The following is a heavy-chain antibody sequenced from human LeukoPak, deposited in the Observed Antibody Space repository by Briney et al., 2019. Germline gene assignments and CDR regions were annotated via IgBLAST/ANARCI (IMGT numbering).Heavy chain of an antibody. CDR1: GFTFSSYG. J-gene: IGHJ6*03. Sequence: GGSLRLSCAASGFTFSSYGMHWVRQAPGKGLEWVAVISYDGSNKYYADSVKGRFTISRDNSKNTLYLQMNSLRAEDTAVYYCARGGYSYGYVIDDYYYVDVWGKGTTVTVSS. V-gene: IGHV3-30*03. CDR2: ISYDGSNK. CDR3: ARGGYSYGYVIDDYYYVDV. D-gene: IGHD5-18*01.